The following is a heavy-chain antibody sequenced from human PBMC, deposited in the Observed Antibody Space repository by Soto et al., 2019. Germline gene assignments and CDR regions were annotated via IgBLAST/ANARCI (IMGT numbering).Heavy chain of an antibody. CDR3: ARLRWETENNWFDP. V-gene: IGHV4-30-4*01. CDR1: GDSINSVDHY. Sequence: QVQLQELGPGLVRPSQTLSLTCTVSGDSINSVDHYWSWIRQPPGKGLEWMGYIYHSGSTHYNPSLNRRLTISIDTSTNRFSLNLTSVTAADTAVYFCARLRWETENNWFDPWGQGALVTVSS. J-gene: IGHJ5*02. CDR2: IYHSGST. D-gene: IGHD1-26*01.